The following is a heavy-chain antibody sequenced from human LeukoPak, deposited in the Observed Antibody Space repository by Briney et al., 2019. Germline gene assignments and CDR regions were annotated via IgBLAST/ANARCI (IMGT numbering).Heavy chain of an antibody. CDR2: IKQDGSEK. CDR3: ATADYDFWSGYSDY. CDR1: RFTFSSYW. D-gene: IGHD3-3*01. Sequence: GGSLRLSCAASRFTFSSYWMSWVRQAPGKGLEWVANIKQDGSEKYYVDSVKGRFTISRDNAKNSLYLQMNSLRAEDTAVYYCATADYDFWSGYSDYWGQGTLVTVSS. V-gene: IGHV3-7*01. J-gene: IGHJ4*02.